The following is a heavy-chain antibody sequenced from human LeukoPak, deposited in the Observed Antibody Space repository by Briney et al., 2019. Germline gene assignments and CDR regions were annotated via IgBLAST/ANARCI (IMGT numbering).Heavy chain of an antibody. CDR1: GGSFSGYY. D-gene: IGHD3-16*01. V-gene: IGHV4-34*01. CDR3: ARGRRRSFLGGYFDY. J-gene: IGHJ4*02. CDR2: INHSGST. Sequence: SETLSLTCAVYGGSFSGYYWSWIRQPPGKGLEWIGEINHSGSTNYNPSLKSRVTISVDTSKNQFSLKLSSVTAADTAVYYCARGRRRSFLGGYFDYWGQGTLVTVSS.